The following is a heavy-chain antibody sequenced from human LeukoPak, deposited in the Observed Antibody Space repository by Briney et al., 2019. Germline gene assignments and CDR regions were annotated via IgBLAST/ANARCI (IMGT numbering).Heavy chain of an antibody. CDR3: ARVLCGGDCWGGRGAFDI. CDR2: ISSSGSTI. CDR1: GFTFSSYE. Sequence: GGSLRLSCAASGFTFSSYEMNWVRQAPGKGLEWVSYISSSGSTIYYADSVKGRFTISRDNAKNSLYLQMNSLRAGDTAVYYCARVLCGGDCWGGRGAFDIWGQGTMVTVSS. V-gene: IGHV3-48*03. D-gene: IGHD2-21*02. J-gene: IGHJ3*02.